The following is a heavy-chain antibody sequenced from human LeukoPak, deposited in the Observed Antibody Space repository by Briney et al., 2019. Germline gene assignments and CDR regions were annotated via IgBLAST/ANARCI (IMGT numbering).Heavy chain of an antibody. D-gene: IGHD3-16*01. J-gene: IGHJ6*03. CDR1: GASISGSGYY. V-gene: IGHV4-39*01. CDR2: IYSSGST. Sequence: SETLSLTCTVSGASISGSGYYWGWIRQPPGKGLEWIGSIYSSGSTYYNASLQSRVTISIETSKNQISLRLNSVTAADTAVYYCARRGTSYYYYYMDVWGKGTTVTIS. CDR3: ARRGTSYYYYYMDV.